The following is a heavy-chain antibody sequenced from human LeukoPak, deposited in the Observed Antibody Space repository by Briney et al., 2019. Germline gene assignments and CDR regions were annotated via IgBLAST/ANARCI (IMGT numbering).Heavy chain of an antibody. CDR2: ISSSSSTI. J-gene: IGHJ4*02. Sequence: GGSPRLSCAASGFIFSNYNMNWVRQAPGKGLEWISYISSSSSTIDYADSVKGRFTISRDNAKKSLYLQMNGLRVEDTAVYYCARDLSYNGSWFGDFDYWGQGTLVTVSS. D-gene: IGHD6-13*01. CDR3: ARDLSYNGSWFGDFDY. V-gene: IGHV3-48*04. CDR1: GFIFSNYN.